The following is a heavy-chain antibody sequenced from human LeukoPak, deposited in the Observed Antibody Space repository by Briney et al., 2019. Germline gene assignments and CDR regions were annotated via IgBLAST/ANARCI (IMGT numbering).Heavy chain of an antibody. J-gene: IGHJ4*02. CDR1: GGSISSSSYY. V-gene: IGHV4-39*07. CDR3: ANLPPEWTD. D-gene: IGHD3/OR15-3a*01. CDR2: IYYSGST. Sequence: SETLSLTCTVSGGSISSSSYYWGWIRQPPGKGLEWIGSIYYSGSTYYNPSLKSRVTISVDTSKNQFSLKLSSVTAADTAVYYCANLPPEWTDWGQGTLVTVSS.